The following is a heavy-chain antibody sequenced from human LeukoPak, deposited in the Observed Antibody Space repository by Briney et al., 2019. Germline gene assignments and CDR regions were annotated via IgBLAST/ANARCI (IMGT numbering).Heavy chain of an antibody. Sequence: SETLSLTCTASGGTISSYYWSWIRQPPGKGLEWIGYIYYSGSTNYNPSLKSRVTISADTSKNQFSLQLRSVTAADTAVYYCARRAFDYYDMDVCGQGTSVTVSS. J-gene: IGHJ6*02. V-gene: IGHV4-59*08. CDR2: IYYSGST. D-gene: IGHD3-3*02. CDR1: GGTISSYY. CDR3: ARRAFDYYDMDV.